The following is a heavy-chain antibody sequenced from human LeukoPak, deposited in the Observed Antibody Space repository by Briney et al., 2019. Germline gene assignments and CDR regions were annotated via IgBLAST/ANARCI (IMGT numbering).Heavy chain of an antibody. D-gene: IGHD6-19*01. J-gene: IGHJ4*02. Sequence: PGGSLRLSCAVSGFTLSSYAMSWVRQAPGKGLEWVSGISASGNSTYFADSVKGRFALCRDISKNTLYLQMNSLRVDDTAVYYCAQYTSGWYSVYDFWGRGTLVTVSS. V-gene: IGHV3-23*01. CDR3: AQYTSGWYSVYDF. CDR1: GFTLSSYA. CDR2: ISASGNST.